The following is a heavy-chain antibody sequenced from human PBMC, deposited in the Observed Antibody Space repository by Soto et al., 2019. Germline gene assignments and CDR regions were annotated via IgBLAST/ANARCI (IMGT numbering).Heavy chain of an antibody. D-gene: IGHD2-2*01. V-gene: IGHV4-31*03. CDR1: GGSISSGGYY. CDR3: ARDLHDYQLLWSGGMDV. Sequence: PSETLSLTCTVSGGSISSGGYYWSWIRQHPGKVLEWIGYIYYSGSTHYNPSLKSRVTISVDTSKNQFSLKLSSVTAADTAVYYCARDLHDYQLLWSGGMDVWGQGTTVNVSS. CDR2: IYYSGST. J-gene: IGHJ6*02.